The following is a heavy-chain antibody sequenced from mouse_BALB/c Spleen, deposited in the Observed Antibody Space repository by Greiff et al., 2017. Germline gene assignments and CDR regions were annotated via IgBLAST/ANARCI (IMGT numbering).Heavy chain of an antibody. V-gene: IGHV1-9*01. J-gene: IGHJ3*01. Sequence: QVQLQQSGAELMKPGASVKISSKATGYTFSSYWIEWVKQRPGHGLEWIGEILPGSGSTNYNEKFKGKATFTADTSSNTAYMQLSSLTSEDSAVYYCASGWNYLGYWGQGTLVTVSA. CDR1: GYTFSSYW. CDR3: ASGWNYLGY. D-gene: IGHD2-1*01. CDR2: ILPGSGST.